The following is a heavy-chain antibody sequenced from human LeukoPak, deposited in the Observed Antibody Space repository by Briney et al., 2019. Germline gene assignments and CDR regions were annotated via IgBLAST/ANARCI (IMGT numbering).Heavy chain of an antibody. CDR2: INPRGGST. CDR3: ARSSWGIAAAGYLDY. CDR1: GYTFTSYY. J-gene: IGHJ4*02. V-gene: IGHV1-46*01. D-gene: IGHD6-13*01. Sequence: ASMKVSCKASGYTFTSYYMHWVRQAPGQGLEWMGIINPRGGSTSYAQKFQGRVTMTRDMSTSTVYMELSSLRSEDTAVYYCARSSWGIAAAGYLDYWGQGTLVTVSS.